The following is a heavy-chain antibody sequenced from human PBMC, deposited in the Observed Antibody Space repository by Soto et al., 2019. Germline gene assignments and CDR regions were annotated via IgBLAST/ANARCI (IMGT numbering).Heavy chain of an antibody. V-gene: IGHV4-39*01. Sequence: QLQLQESGPGLVKPSETLSLTCTVSGGSISSSSYYWGWIRQPPGKGLEWIGSIYYSGSTYYNPSXNSRVTLSVAPXXXQXXLKLSSVTAAATAVYYCARRLYYDSSGFEGGGMDVWGQGTTVTVSS. D-gene: IGHD3-22*01. CDR1: GGSISSSSYY. CDR2: IYYSGST. J-gene: IGHJ6*02. CDR3: ARRLYYDSSGFEGGGMDV.